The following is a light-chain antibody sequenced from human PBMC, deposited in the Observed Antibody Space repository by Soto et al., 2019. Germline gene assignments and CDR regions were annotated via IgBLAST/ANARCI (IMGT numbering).Light chain of an antibody. J-gene: IGLJ1*01. Sequence: QSVLTQPPSVSGAPGQRVTISCTGASANSGTGYDVHWYQQVPGTAPKLLIYGNNNRPSGIPDRFSGSKSDTSASLAIAGLQAEDEADYYCQSYDSGLSTYVFGTGTKLTVL. CDR3: QSYDSGLSTYV. CDR2: GNN. CDR1: SANSGTGYD. V-gene: IGLV1-40*01.